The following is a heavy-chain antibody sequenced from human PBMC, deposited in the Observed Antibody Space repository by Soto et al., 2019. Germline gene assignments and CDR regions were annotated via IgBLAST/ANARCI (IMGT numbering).Heavy chain of an antibody. CDR1: GFSLSATGAG. CDR3: AHCGPEGSLDS. V-gene: IGHV2-5*02. CDR2: IYWDDDT. Sequence: QITLKESGPTLVRPTQTLTLTCTFSGFSLSATGAGVAWIRQPPGKGLAWLALIYWDDDTFYSQSLKTRLTTTKDTSKNQVVLTMTNLVPVDTATYYCAHCGPEGSLDSWGQGTLVTVSS. J-gene: IGHJ4*02.